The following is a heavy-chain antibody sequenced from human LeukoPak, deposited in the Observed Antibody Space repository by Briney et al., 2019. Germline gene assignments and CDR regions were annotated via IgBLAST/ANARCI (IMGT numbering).Heavy chain of an antibody. CDR2: INPTGDST. V-gene: IGHV1-46*01. D-gene: IGHD1-26*01. J-gene: IGHJ5*02. CDR1: GYTFTSYY. Sequence: ASVKVSCTASGYTFTSYYMHWVRQAPGQGLEWMGLINPTGDSTGYAQTFQGRVTMTRDMSTSTDFMELSSLRSEDTAVYYCARDNSVGDNAWWFDPWGQGTLVTVSS. CDR3: ARDNSVGDNAWWFDP.